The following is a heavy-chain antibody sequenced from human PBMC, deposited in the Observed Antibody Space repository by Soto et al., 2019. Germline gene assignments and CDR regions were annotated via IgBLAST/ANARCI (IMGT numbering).Heavy chain of an antibody. CDR1: GFTFSSYA. J-gene: IGHJ6*02. CDR2: ISGSGGST. CDR3: AKDSKRKAYYYYGMDV. Sequence: PGGSLRLSCAASGFTFSSYAMSWVRQAPGKGLEWVSAISGSGGSTYYADSVKGRFTISRDNSKNTLYLQMNSLRAEDTAVYYRAKDSKRKAYYYYGMDVWGQGTTVTVSS. D-gene: IGHD1-1*01. V-gene: IGHV3-23*01.